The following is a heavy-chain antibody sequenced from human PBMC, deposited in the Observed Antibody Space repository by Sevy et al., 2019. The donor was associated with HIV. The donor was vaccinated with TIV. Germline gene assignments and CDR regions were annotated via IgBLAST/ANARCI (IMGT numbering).Heavy chain of an antibody. D-gene: IGHD2-21*01. J-gene: IGHJ4*02. V-gene: IGHV3-23*01. Sequence: GGSLRLSCAASGFTFSSYAMSWVRQAPGKGLEWVSSISGGGGRTYYADSLKGRFTISRDNSKNTLYLQMNSLRAEDTAVYYCAKDVEGDYFDYWGQGTLVTVSS. CDR3: AKDVEGDYFDY. CDR1: GFTFSSYA. CDR2: ISGGGGRT.